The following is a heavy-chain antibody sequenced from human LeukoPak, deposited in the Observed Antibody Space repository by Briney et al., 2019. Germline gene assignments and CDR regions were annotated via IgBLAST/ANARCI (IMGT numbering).Heavy chain of an antibody. CDR2: IRYDGSNK. D-gene: IGHD6-19*01. CDR1: GFTFSSYG. CDR3: AKDKSSSGWYGMDV. V-gene: IGHV3-30*02. J-gene: IGHJ6*02. Sequence: GGSLRLSCAASGFTFSSYGMHWVRQAPGKGLEWVAFIRYDGSNKYYADSVKGRFTISRDNSKNTLFLEMNSLRADDTAIYYCAKDKSSSGWYGMDVWGQGTTVTVSS.